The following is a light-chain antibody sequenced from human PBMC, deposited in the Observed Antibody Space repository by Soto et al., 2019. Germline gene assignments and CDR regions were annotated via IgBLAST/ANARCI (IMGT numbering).Light chain of an antibody. J-gene: IGKJ1*01. Sequence: EIVMRQSPATLSVSPGEGAXXXXXTSQSVSNSLAWYQQKPGQAPRLLIYGASTRATGIPARFSGSGSGTEFTLTISSLQSEDLAVYYCQQYDNWPQTFGQGTKVDIK. CDR2: GAS. V-gene: IGKV3-15*01. CDR3: QQYDNWPQT. CDR1: QSVSNS.